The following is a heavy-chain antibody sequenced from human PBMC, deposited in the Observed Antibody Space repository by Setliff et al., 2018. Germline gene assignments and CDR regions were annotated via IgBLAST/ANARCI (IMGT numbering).Heavy chain of an antibody. CDR1: GGSISDSS. Sequence: SETLSLTCTVSGGSISDSSWSWIRQPPGKGLEWIGCISSIGNTYYNPSLGSRLTISADTSNNQFSLKLSSVTAADTAVYYCARAAKYDSSGYYGFWFDPWGQGTLVTVSS. CDR2: ISSIGNT. V-gene: IGHV4-59*01. J-gene: IGHJ5*02. CDR3: ARAAKYDSSGYYGFWFDP. D-gene: IGHD3-22*01.